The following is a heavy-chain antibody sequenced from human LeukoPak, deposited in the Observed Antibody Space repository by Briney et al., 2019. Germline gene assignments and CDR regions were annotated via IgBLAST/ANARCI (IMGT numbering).Heavy chain of an antibody. V-gene: IGHV4-4*02. CDR2: IYHSGRT. J-gene: IGHJ4*02. CDR3: ARFLYGVVNYFDY. CDR1: GDSISSSNW. Sequence: TASGTLSLTCAVSGDSISSSNWWSWVRQPPGKGLEWIAEIYHSGRTNYNPSLKSRVTISLDKSKNQFSLELSSVTAADTAVYYCARFLYGVVNYFDYWGQGTLVTVSS. D-gene: IGHD2-2*01.